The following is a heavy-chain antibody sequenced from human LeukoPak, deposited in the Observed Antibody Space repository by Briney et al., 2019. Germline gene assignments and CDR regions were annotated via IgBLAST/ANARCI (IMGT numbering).Heavy chain of an antibody. V-gene: IGHV3-43*01. CDR3: TRDTDFGSPTNYFDH. D-gene: IGHD3-10*01. CDR1: GFTFDDYA. Sequence: GGSLRLSCAASGFTFDDYAMHWVRQAPGKGLQWVSLISWEGHTTYYADSVRGRFTISRDNTKNSLFLEMKSLTTDGTAFYYCTRDTDFGSPTNYFDHWGQGTLVSVSS. CDR2: ISWEGHTT. J-gene: IGHJ4*02.